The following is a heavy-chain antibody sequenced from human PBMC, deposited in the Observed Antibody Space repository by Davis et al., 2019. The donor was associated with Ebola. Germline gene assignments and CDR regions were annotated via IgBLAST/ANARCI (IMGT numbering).Heavy chain of an antibody. D-gene: IGHD4-23*01. V-gene: IGHV1-8*01. CDR1: GYTFTSYD. Sequence: ASVKVSCKASGYTFTSYDINWVRQATGQGLEWMGWMNPNSGNTGYAQKFQGWVTMTRDTSISTAYMELSRLRSDDTAVYYCARDYRGGDYVGLPNHYYYYGMDVWGQGTTVTVSS. CDR2: MNPNSGNT. CDR3: ARDYRGGDYVGLPNHYYYYGMDV. J-gene: IGHJ6*02.